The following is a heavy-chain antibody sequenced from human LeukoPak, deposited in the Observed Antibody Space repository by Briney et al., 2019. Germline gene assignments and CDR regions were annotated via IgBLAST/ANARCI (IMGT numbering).Heavy chain of an antibody. Sequence: PSETLSLTCTVSGGSISSGSYYWSWIRQPAGKGLEWIGRIYTSGSTNYSPSLKSRVTISIDASNNQFSLRLSSVTAADTAVYYCTRGGELMNFWGQGTLVSVSS. D-gene: IGHD1-26*01. CDR3: TRGGELMNF. V-gene: IGHV4-61*02. CDR1: GGSISSGSYY. CDR2: IYTSGST. J-gene: IGHJ4*02.